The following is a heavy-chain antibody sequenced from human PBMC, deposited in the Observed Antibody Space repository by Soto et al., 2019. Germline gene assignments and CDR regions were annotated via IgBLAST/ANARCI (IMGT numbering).Heavy chain of an antibody. CDR2: IYYSGST. D-gene: IGHD3-16*02. CDR1: GGSISSSSYY. Sequence: SETLSLTCTVSGGSISSSSYYWGWIRQPPGKGLEWIGSIYYSGSTYYNPSLKSRVTISVDTSKNQFSLKLSSVTAADTAVYYCATLGGYLYVWGSYRYTGYYWARGTPVTVSA. J-gene: IGHJ4*02. V-gene: IGHV4-39*01. CDR3: ATLGGYLYVWGSYRYTGYY.